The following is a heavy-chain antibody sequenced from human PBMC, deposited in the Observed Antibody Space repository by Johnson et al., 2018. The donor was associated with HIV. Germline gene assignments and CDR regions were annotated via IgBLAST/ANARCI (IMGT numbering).Heavy chain of an antibody. CDR2: ISGSGGRT. V-gene: IGHV3-66*01. Sequence: VQLVESGGGLVQPGGSLRLSCAASGFTVSSNYMSWVRQAPGKGLEWVSVISGSGGRTYYADSVKGRFTISRDNSKNTLYLQMNSLRAEDTAVYYCARGVAMIVFWGQGTMVTVSS. CDR3: ARGVAMIVF. J-gene: IGHJ3*01. CDR1: GFTVSSNY. D-gene: IGHD3-22*01.